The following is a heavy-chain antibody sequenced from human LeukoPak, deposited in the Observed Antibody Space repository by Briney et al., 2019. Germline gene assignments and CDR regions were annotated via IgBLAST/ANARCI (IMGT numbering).Heavy chain of an antibody. V-gene: IGHV4-39*07. D-gene: IGHD3-3*01. CDR1: GGSISSSSYY. Sequence: SETLSLTCTVSGGSISSSSYYWGWIRQPPGKGLGWIGSIYYSGSTYYNPSLKSRVTISVDTSKNQFSLKLSSVTAADTAVYYCARDPNIYYDFWSGYSTSDMDVWGKGTTVTVSS. J-gene: IGHJ6*03. CDR3: ARDPNIYYDFWSGYSTSDMDV. CDR2: IYYSGST.